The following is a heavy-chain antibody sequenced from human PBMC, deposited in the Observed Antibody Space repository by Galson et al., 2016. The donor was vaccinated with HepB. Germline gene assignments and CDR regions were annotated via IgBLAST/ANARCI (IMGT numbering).Heavy chain of an antibody. CDR1: GFTFSTYA. J-gene: IGHJ5*02. V-gene: IGHV3-30-3*01. Sequence: SLRLSCAASGFTFSTYAVYWVRQAPVKGLEWVAVISYDGSKKYYADSVKGRFTISRDNSKNTLYLQMNSLRAEDTAVYYCARDRESWYFSNWLDPWGQGTLVTVAS. CDR3: ARDRESWYFSNWLDP. D-gene: IGHD6-13*01. CDR2: ISYDGSKK.